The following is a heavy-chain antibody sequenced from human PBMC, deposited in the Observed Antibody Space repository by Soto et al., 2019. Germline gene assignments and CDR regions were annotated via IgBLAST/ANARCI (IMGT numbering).Heavy chain of an antibody. CDR2: ISAYNGNT. D-gene: IGHD2-21*02. V-gene: IGHV1-18*01. J-gene: IGHJ5*02. CDR1: GYTFTSYG. CDR3: ASSGNCSGDCNLNWFDP. Sequence: ASVKVSCKASGYTFTSYGISWVRQAPGQGLEWMGWISAYNGNTNYAQKLQGRVTMTTDTSTSTAYMELRSLRSDDTAVYYCASSGNCSGDCNLNWFDPWGQGTLVTVSS.